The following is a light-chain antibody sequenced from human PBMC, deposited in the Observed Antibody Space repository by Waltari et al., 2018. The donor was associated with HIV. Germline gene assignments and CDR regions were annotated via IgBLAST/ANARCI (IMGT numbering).Light chain of an antibody. CDR1: SSYVGDYNY. J-gene: IGLJ1*01. CDR2: DVS. Sequence: QSALTQPASVSGSPGQSITISCTGTSSYVGDYNYVSWYQQPPGKAPKLIIYDVSNRPSGVSNRFSGSKSGNTASLTISGLQTEDEADYYCSSYTSSSTRVFGTGTKVTVL. V-gene: IGLV2-14*01. CDR3: SSYTSSSTRV.